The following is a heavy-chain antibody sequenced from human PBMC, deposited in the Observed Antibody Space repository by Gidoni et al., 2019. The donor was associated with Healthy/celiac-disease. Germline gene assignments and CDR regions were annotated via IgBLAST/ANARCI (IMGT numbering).Heavy chain of an antibody. V-gene: IGHV1-69*01. J-gene: IGHJ4*02. Sequence: QVQLVQSGAEVKKPGSSVKVSCKASGGTFSSYAISWVRQAPGQGLEWMGGIIPIFGTANYAQKFQGRVTITADESTSTAYMELSSLRSEDTAVYYCARDGRDGPYRYFDYWGQGTLVTVSS. CDR3: ARDGRDGPYRYFDY. CDR1: GGTFSSYA. D-gene: IGHD1-26*01. CDR2: IIPIFGTA.